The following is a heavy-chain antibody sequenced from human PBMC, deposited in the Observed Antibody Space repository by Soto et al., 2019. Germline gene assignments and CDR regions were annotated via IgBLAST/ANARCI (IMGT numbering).Heavy chain of an antibody. CDR3: AGYENYGDYYFDY. CDR2: IYYSGST. J-gene: IGHJ4*02. D-gene: IGHD4-17*01. Sequence: KTSETLSLTCTVSGGSISSYYWSWIRQPPGKGLEWIGYIYYSGSTNYNPSLKSRVTISVDTSKNQFSLKLSSVTAADTAVYYCAGYENYGDYYFDYWGQGTLVTVSS. V-gene: IGHV4-59*08. CDR1: GGSISSYY.